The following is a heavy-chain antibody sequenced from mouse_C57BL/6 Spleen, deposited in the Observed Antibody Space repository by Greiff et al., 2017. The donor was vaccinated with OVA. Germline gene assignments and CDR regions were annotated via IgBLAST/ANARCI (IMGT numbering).Heavy chain of an antibody. CDR1: GFNIKDDY. J-gene: IGHJ3*01. CDR3: TPFTTVVPFAY. Sequence: EVHHPAPAAAPVRPGASVKLSCTASGFNIKDDYMHWVKQRPEQGLEWIGWIDPENGDTEYASKFQGKATITADTSSNTAYLQLSSLTSEDTAVYYCTPFTTVVPFAYWGQGTLVTVSA. CDR2: IDPENGDT. V-gene: IGHV14-4*01. D-gene: IGHD1-1*01.